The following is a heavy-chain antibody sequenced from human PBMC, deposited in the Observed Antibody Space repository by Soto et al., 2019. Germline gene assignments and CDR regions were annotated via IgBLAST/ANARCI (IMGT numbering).Heavy chain of an antibody. Sequence: QVQLVESGGGVVQPGRSLRLSCAASGFSFSTYAMHWVRQAPGKVPEWVAVISYDGSNKYYADSVKGRFTISRDISKSTLYLQMESLRAGDTAVYYCARDRGWQIPDTVIVPAAIYGIDVWGQGTTVTVSS. CDR1: GFSFSTYA. J-gene: IGHJ6*02. CDR3: ARDRGWQIPDTVIVPAAIYGIDV. CDR2: ISYDGSNK. V-gene: IGHV3-30-3*01. D-gene: IGHD2-2*02.